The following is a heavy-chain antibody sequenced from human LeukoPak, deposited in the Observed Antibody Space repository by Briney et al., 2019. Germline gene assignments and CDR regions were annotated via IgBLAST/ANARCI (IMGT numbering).Heavy chain of an antibody. J-gene: IGHJ3*02. Sequence: ASVNVSCNASGYTFTGYYMHWVRQAPGQGLEWMGWINPNSGGTNYAQKFQGRVTMTRDTPISTAYMDLSRLRSDDTAVYYCARDFSSGYYGAFDIWGQGTMVTVSS. D-gene: IGHD3-22*01. CDR1: GYTFTGYY. CDR2: INPNSGGT. CDR3: ARDFSSGYYGAFDI. V-gene: IGHV1-2*02.